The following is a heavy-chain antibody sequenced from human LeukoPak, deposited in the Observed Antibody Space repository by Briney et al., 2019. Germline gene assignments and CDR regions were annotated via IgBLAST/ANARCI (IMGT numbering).Heavy chain of an antibody. CDR1: GGSISSYY. J-gene: IGHJ5*02. Sequence: SETLSLTRTVSGGSISSYYWSWIRQPPGKGLEWIGYIYYSGSTNYNPPLKSRVTISVDTSKNQFSLKLSSVTAADTAVYYCARDLVPAATSYWFDPWGQGTLVTVSS. CDR2: IYYSGST. CDR3: ARDLVPAATSYWFDP. V-gene: IGHV4-59*01. D-gene: IGHD2-2*01.